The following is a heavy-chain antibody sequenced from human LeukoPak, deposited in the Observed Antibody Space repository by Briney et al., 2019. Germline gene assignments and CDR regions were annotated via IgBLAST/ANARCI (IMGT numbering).Heavy chain of an antibody. D-gene: IGHD6-13*01. J-gene: IGHJ4*02. CDR3: ARSIPYGTTWYGRSDY. CDR1: GFPFSSYS. CDR2: IKPDGTTK. Sequence: GGSLSLSCAASGFPFSSYSMTWVRQAPGKGLEWVANIKPDGTTKFYVDSVKGRFTISRDNALNSLYLQMNSLRAEDTAIYYCARSIPYGTTWYGRSDYWGQGTLVTVSS. V-gene: IGHV3-7*03.